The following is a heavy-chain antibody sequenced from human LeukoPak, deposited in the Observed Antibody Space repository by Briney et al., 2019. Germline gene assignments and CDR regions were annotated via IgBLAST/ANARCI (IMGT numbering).Heavy chain of an antibody. CDR1: GGSISSYY. J-gene: IGHJ6*02. CDR2: IYYSGTT. Sequence: SETLSLTCTVSGGSISSYYWSWIRQPPRKGLEWIGYIYYSGTTNYNPSLKSRVTISVDTSKNQFSLKLSSVTAADTAVYYCARVSVVGYYGMDVWGQGTTVTVSS. V-gene: IGHV4-59*01. CDR3: ARVSVVGYYGMDV.